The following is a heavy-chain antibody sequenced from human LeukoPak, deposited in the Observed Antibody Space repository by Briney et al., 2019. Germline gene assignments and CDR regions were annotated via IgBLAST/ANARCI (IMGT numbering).Heavy chain of an antibody. Sequence: SRTLSLTCTVSGGSISSYYWSWIRQPPGKGLEWIGYIYYSGSTNYIPSLKSRVTISVDTSKNQFSLKLSSVTAADTAVYYCARGRGYYDSSGYYPDYWGQGTLVT. CDR2: IYYSGST. CDR3: ARGRGYYDSSGYYPDY. CDR1: GGSISSYY. V-gene: IGHV4-59*01. D-gene: IGHD3-22*01. J-gene: IGHJ4*02.